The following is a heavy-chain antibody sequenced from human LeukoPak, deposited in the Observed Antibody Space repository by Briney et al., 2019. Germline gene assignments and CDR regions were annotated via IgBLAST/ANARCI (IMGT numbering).Heavy chain of an antibody. J-gene: IGHJ4*02. CDR1: GGSFGDYH. CDR3: AREGLGELTLDY. Sequence: SETLSLTCGVYGGSFGDYHWSWIRQPPGKGLEWIGEINHSGTTHYNPSLKHKVTMSVDTSKTQFSLKFISVTAADTAVYYCAREGLGELTLDYWGQGTLVTVSS. D-gene: IGHD3-16*01. V-gene: IGHV4-34*01. CDR2: INHSGTT.